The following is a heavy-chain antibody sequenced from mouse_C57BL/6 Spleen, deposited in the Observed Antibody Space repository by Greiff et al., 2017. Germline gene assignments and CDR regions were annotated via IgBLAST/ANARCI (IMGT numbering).Heavy chain of an antibody. CDR2: ISSGSSTI. Sequence: EVKLMESGGGLVKPGGSLKLSCAASGFTFSDYGMHWVRQAPEKGLEWVAYISSGSSTIYYADTVKGRFTISRDNAKNTLFLQMTSRRSEDTAMYYCARGSRGSSYWAMDYWGQGTSVTVSS. D-gene: IGHD1-1*01. J-gene: IGHJ4*01. V-gene: IGHV5-17*01. CDR1: GFTFSDYG. CDR3: ARGSRGSSYWAMDY.